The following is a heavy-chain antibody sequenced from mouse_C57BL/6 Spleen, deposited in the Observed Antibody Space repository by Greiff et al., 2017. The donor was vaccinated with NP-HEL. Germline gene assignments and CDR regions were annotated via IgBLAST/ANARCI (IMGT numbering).Heavy chain of an antibody. CDR3: ASDRGYAYAY. Sequence: VQLQESGPGLVAPSQSLSITCTVSGFSFTSYGVDWVRQSPGKGLEWLGVIWGVGSTNYNLAFISRMSISKDNSKSQVFLKMNSLQTDDTAMYYCASDRGYAYAYWGQGTLVTVSA. CDR2: IWGVGST. D-gene: IGHD2-2*01. V-gene: IGHV2-6*01. CDR1: GFSFTSYG. J-gene: IGHJ3*01.